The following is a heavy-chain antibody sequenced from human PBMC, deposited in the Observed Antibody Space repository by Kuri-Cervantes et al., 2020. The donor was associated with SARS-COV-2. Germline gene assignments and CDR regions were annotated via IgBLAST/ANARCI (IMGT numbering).Heavy chain of an antibody. J-gene: IGHJ5*02. CDR3: ARLPATVTPHH. D-gene: IGHD4-17*01. Sequence: GSLRLSCTVSGGSISSDYWSWIRQPPGKGLEWIGFINYSGSSNYNPSLKSRVSISVDTSKNQFSLRLSSVTAADTAVYYCARLPATVTPHHWGQGTLVTVS. V-gene: IGHV4-59*08. CDR1: GGSISSDY. CDR2: INYSGSS.